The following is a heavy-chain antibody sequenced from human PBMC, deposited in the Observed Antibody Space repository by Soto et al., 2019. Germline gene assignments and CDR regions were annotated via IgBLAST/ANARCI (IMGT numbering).Heavy chain of an antibody. CDR1: GFTFSSYA. D-gene: IGHD6-6*01. CDR2: ISGSGGST. V-gene: IGHV3-23*01. CDR3: AKQDDSSYPYYYGMDV. Sequence: EVQLLESGGGLVQPGGSLRLSCAASGFTFSSYAMSWVRQAPGKGLEWVSAISGSGGSTHYADSVKGRFTISRDNSKNTLYLQMNSLRAEDTAVYYCAKQDDSSYPYYYGMDVWGQGTTVTVSS. J-gene: IGHJ6*02.